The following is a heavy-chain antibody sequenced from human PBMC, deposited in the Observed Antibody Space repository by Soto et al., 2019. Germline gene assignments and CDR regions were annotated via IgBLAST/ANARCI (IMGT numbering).Heavy chain of an antibody. CDR1: GYTFTDYH. V-gene: IGHV1-2*02. CDR3: ARAPIWGPTGDFDY. D-gene: IGHD1-26*01. J-gene: IGHJ4*02. Sequence: WASVKVSCKASGYTFTDYHIHWVRQAPGQGLEWMGRITPKSGEIYYSPKFQGRVTLTRDTSISTAYMELTTLRFDDTAVYYCARAPIWGPTGDFDYWGQGTLVTVSS. CDR2: ITPKSGEI.